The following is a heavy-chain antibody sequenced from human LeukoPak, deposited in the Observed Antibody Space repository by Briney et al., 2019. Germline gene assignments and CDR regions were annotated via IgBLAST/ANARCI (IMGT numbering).Heavy chain of an antibody. CDR2: ISAYNGNT. D-gene: IGHD3-10*01. J-gene: IGHJ4*02. CDR1: GYTFTSYG. CDR3: ARALRIRGCFDY. Sequence: APVKVSCKASGYTFTSYGISWVRQAPGQGLEWMGWISAYNGNTNYAQKLQGRVTMTTDTSTSTAYMELRSLRSDDTAVYYCARALRIRGCFDYWGQGTLVTVSS. V-gene: IGHV1-18*01.